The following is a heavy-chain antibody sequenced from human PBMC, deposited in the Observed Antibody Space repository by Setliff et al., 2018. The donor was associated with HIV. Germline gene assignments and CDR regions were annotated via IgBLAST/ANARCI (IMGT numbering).Heavy chain of an antibody. V-gene: IGHV3-23*01. CDR3: AKGGFLEWSEYYYYYYYMDV. Sequence: GGSLRLSCAASGFTFSSYAMSWVRQAPGKGLEWVSAISGSGGYTYYADSVKGRFTISRDNSKNTLYLQMNSLRAEDTAVYCCAKGGFLEWSEYYYYYYYMDVWGKGTTVTVSS. J-gene: IGHJ6*03. CDR2: ISGSGGYT. D-gene: IGHD3-3*01. CDR1: GFTFSSYA.